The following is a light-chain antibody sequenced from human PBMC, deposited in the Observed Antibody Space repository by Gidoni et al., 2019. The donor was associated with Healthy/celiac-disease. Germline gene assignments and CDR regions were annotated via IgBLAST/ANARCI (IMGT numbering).Light chain of an antibody. J-gene: IGKJ5*01. Sequence: DIVMTQSPDSLAVSLGERATINCKSSQRVLYSSNNKNYLAWYQQKPVQPPKLLIFWASTRESGVPDRFSGSGSGTDFTLTISSLQAEDVAVYYCQQYYSTPLTFXQXTRLEIK. CDR2: WAS. CDR3: QQYYSTPLT. V-gene: IGKV4-1*01. CDR1: QRVLYSSNNKNY.